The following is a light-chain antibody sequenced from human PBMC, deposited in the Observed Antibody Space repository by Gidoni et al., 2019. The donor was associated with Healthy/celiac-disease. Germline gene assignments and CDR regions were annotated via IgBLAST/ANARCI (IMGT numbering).Light chain of an antibody. CDR3: QQYYSTPYT. CDR2: WAS. V-gene: IGKV4-1*01. Sequence: VMTQSPNSPAGARGERAPITCKASHSVLYSSNNKNYLAWYQQNPGQPPKLLIYWASPRESGVPDRFSGSGSGTDFTLTISSLQAEDVAVYYCQQYYSTPYTFGQGTKLEIK. J-gene: IGKJ2*01. CDR1: HSVLYSSNNKNY.